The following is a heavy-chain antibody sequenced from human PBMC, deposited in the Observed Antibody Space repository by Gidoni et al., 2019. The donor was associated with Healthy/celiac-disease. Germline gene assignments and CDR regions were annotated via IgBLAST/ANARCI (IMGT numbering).Heavy chain of an antibody. CDR3: ARGDIVATIRSGGIDY. CDR1: GGSISSSSYY. D-gene: IGHD5-12*01. J-gene: IGHJ4*02. Sequence: QLQLQESGPGLVKPSETLSLTCTVSGGSISSSSYYWGWIRQPPGKGLEWFGCIYYSGSTYYNPSLKSRVTISVDTSKNQFSLKLSSVTAADTAVYYCARGDIVATIRSGGIDYWGQGTLVTVSS. V-gene: IGHV4-39*01. CDR2: IYYSGST.